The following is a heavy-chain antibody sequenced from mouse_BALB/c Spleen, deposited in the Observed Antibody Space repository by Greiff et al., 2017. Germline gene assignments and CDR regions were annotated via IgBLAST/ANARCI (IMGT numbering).Heavy chain of an antibody. CDR3: VRGYYYGSSYDAMDY. J-gene: IGHJ4*01. Sequence: EVMLVESGGGLVQPGGSLKLSCAASGFTFSSYGMSWVRQTPDKRLELVATINSNGGSTYYPDSVKGRFTISRDNAKNTLYLQMSSLKSEDTAMYYCVRGYYYGSSYDAMDYWGQGTSVTVSS. CDR2: INSNGGST. CDR1: GFTFSSYG. D-gene: IGHD1-1*01. V-gene: IGHV5-6-3*01.